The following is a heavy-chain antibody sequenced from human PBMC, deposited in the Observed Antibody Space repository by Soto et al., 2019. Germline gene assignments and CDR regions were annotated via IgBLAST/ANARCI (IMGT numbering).Heavy chain of an antibody. CDR1: GFTFSSYW. J-gene: IGHJ6*02. V-gene: IGHV3-74*01. CDR3: ARDKDLGPVAGRYYGMEV. Sequence: GGSLRLSCAASGFTFSSYWMHWVRQAPGKGLVWVSRINSDGSSTSYADSVKGRFTISRDNAKNTLYLQMNSLRAEDTAVYYCARDKDLGPVAGRYYGMEVWGQGTTVTVSS. D-gene: IGHD1-26*01. CDR2: INSDGSST.